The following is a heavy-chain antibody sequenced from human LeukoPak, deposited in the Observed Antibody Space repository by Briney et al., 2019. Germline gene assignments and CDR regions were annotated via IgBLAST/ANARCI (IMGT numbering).Heavy chain of an antibody. J-gene: IGHJ6*02. V-gene: IGHV3-66*01. Sequence: PGGSLRLSCAASGFTVSSNYMSWVRQAPGKGLEWVSVIYSGDSTYYADSVKGRFTISRDNSKNTLYLQMNSLRAEDTAVYYCARDLYYGDYYYYGMDVWGQGTTVTVSS. D-gene: IGHD4-17*01. CDR2: IYSGDST. CDR3: ARDLYYGDYYYYGMDV. CDR1: GFTVSSNY.